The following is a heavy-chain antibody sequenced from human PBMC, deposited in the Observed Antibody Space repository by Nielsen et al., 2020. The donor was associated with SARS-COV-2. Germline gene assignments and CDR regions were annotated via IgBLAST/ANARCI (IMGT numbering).Heavy chain of an antibody. CDR1: GFTISNNY. D-gene: IGHD2-15*01. CDR3: ARGRAPLRY. V-gene: IGHV4-59*01. CDR2: NYNSAKT. J-gene: IGHJ4*02. Sequence: ESLKISCAASGFTISNNYMSWVRQAPGKGLEWIAYNYNSAKTMYNSSLKSRVTMSVDTSKNQLSLRLTSVTAADTAVYYCARGRAPLRYWGQGILVTVSS.